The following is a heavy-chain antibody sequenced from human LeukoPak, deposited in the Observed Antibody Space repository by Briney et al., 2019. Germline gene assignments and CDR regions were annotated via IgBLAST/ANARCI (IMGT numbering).Heavy chain of an antibody. CDR1: GFTVSSNY. Sequence: GGSLRLSCAASGFTVSSNYMSWVRQAPGKGLEWVPVIYSGGSTYYADSVKGRFTISRDNSKNTLYLQMNSLRAEDTAVYYCARGTTGTTPDDAFDIWGQGTMVTVSS. V-gene: IGHV3-53*01. CDR2: IYSGGST. D-gene: IGHD1-1*01. J-gene: IGHJ3*02. CDR3: ARGTTGTTPDDAFDI.